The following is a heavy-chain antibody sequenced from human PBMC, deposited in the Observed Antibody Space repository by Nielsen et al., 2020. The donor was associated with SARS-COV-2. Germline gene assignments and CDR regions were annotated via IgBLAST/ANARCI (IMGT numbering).Heavy chain of an antibody. D-gene: IGHD6-19*01. J-gene: IGHJ3*02. CDR2: ISYDGSNK. CDR1: GFTFSSYG. Sequence: GESLKISCAASGFTFSSYGMHWVRQAPGKGLEWVAVISYDGSNKYYADSVKGRFTISRDNSKNTLYLQMNSLRAEDTAVYYCAKVEYSSGWYGAFDIWGQGTMVTVSS. V-gene: IGHV3-30*18. CDR3: AKVEYSSGWYGAFDI.